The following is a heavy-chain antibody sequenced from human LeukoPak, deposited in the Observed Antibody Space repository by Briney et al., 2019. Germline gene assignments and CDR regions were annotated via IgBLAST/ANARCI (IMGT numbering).Heavy chain of an antibody. CDR3: ARDGPNAFDI. V-gene: IGHV4-39*07. Sequence: SETLSLTCTVSGGSINTASYYWGWIRQTPGKGLEWIGSTYYSGTTYYNPSLKSRDTISADLSKNQFSLKLSSVTAADTAVYYCARDGPNAFDIWGQGTMVTVSS. CDR1: GGSINTASYY. J-gene: IGHJ3*02. CDR2: TYYSGTT.